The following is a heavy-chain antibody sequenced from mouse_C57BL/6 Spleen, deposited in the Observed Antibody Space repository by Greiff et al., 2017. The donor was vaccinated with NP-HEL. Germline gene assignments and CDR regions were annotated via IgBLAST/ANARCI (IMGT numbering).Heavy chain of an antibody. J-gene: IGHJ3*01. V-gene: IGHV1-5*01. CDR2: IYPGNSDT. CDR3: TRENYYGSSYVGFAY. CDR1: GYTFTSYW. Sequence: VHVKQSGTVLARPGASVKMSCKTSGYTFTSYWMHWVKQRPGQGLEWIGAIYPGNSDTSYNQKFKGKAKLTAVTSASTAYMELSSLTNEDSAVYYCTRENYYGSSYVGFAYWGQGTLVTVSA. D-gene: IGHD1-1*01.